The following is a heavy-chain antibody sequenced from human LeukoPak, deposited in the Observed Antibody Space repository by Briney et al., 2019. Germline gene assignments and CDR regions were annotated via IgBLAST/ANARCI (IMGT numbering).Heavy chain of an antibody. J-gene: IGHJ4*02. CDR3: ARSPGPAAVAFDY. CDR1: RFKLSSYA. D-gene: IGHD6-13*01. V-gene: IGHV3-30*04. Sequence: GGSLRLSCAAYRFKLSSYAMDWVRQAPGKGLEWVASISFDGSEKYYRDSVKGRFTISRDNSKNTVSLQMNRLRPVDTAVYYCARSPGPAAVAFDYWGQGTLVTVSS. CDR2: ISFDGSEK.